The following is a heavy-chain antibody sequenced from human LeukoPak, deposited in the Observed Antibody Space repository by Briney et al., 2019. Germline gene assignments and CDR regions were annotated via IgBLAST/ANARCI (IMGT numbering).Heavy chain of an antibody. Sequence: GGSLRLSSAASGFTFSSYGMHWVRQAPGKGMEWVAVIWYDGSNKYYADSVKGRFTISRDNSKNTLYLQMNNLRAEDTAVYYCARERRHYDIFTGYNYYFDYWGQGTLVTVSS. CDR2: IWYDGSNK. V-gene: IGHV3-33*01. J-gene: IGHJ4*02. CDR3: ARERRHYDIFTGYNYYFDY. D-gene: IGHD3-9*01. CDR1: GFTFSSYG.